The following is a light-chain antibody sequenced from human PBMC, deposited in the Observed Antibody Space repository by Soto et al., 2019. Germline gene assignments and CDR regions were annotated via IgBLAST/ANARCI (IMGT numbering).Light chain of an antibody. CDR3: GSYTSSSTRV. CDR1: SSDVGGYNY. J-gene: IGLJ3*02. Sequence: QSALTQPASVSGSPGQSITISCTGTSSDVGGYNYVSWYQQHPGKAPKLMIYEVSNRPSGVSNRFSGSKSGNTASLTISGLQAEDEADYYGGSYTSSSTRVFGGGTKLTVL. CDR2: EVS. V-gene: IGLV2-14*01.